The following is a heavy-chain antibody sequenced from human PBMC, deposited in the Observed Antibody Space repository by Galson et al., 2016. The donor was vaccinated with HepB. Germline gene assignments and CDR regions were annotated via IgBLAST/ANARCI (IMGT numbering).Heavy chain of an antibody. J-gene: IGHJ6*02. CDR3: ARDPMATRYYYYGMDV. D-gene: IGHD5-24*01. V-gene: IGHV3-30*12. Sequence: SLRLSCAASGFTLTNYGMHWVRQAPGKGLEWVALISYDGRKKYYADSVKGRFTISRDNSKNTLYLQMNSLRAEDTAVYYCARDPMATRYYYYGMDVWGQGTTVTVSS. CDR2: ISYDGRKK. CDR1: GFTLTNYG.